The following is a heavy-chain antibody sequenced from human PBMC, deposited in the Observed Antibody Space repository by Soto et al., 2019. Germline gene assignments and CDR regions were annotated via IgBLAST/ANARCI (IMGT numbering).Heavy chain of an antibody. V-gene: IGHV3-30*18. CDR3: AKGLRYYYYGMDV. CDR1: GFTFSSYG. Sequence: GGSLRLSCAASGFTFSSYGMHWVRQAPGKGLEWVAVISYDGSNKYYADSVKGRFTISRDNSKNTLYLQMNSLRVEDTAVYYCAKGLRYYYYGMDVWGQGTTVTVSS. CDR2: ISYDGSNK. J-gene: IGHJ6*02. D-gene: IGHD3-16*01.